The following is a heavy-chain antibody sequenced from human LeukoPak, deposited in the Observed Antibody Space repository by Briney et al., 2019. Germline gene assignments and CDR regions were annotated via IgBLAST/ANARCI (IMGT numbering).Heavy chain of an antibody. CDR2: IYYSGST. D-gene: IGHD1-1*01. Sequence: SETLSLTCTVSGGSISSYYWSWIRQPPGKGLEWIGYIYYSGSTNYNPSLKSRVTISVDTSKNQFSLKLSSVTAADTAVYYSAVTPIQANYFDYWGQGTLVTVSS. J-gene: IGHJ4*02. CDR1: GGSISSYY. V-gene: IGHV4-59*01. CDR3: AVTPIQANYFDY.